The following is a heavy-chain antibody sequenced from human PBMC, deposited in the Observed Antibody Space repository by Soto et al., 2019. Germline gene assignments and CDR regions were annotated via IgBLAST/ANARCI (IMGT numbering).Heavy chain of an antibody. Sequence: QVPVKTWGGGPLKALGTPFLNCAGLGWAFSGYCLDRVPPPPGKGLEWIGEINHGGSTNYNPSLKSRVTISVDTSKNQFSLKLSSVTAADTAVYYCARGRGTMRPWYFDLWGRGTLVTVSS. D-gene: IGHD3-10*01. J-gene: IGHJ2*01. V-gene: IGHV4-34*02. CDR1: GWAFSGYC. CDR3: ARGRGTMRPWYFDL. CDR2: INHGGST.